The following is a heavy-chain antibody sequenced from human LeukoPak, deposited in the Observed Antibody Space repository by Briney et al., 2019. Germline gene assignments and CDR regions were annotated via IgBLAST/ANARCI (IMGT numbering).Heavy chain of an antibody. V-gene: IGHV4-30-2*01. CDR1: GGSISSGGYS. Sequence: SETLSLTCAVSGGSISSGGYSWTWIRQPPGRGREWFWYIYHSGSTYYNPSLKSRVTISGDRSKNQFSLKLTSVTAADTAVYYCARDHHCSGSSCYSYGYYYYYMDVWGKGTTVTVSS. CDR2: IYHSGST. D-gene: IGHD2-15*01. CDR3: ARDHHCSGSSCYSYGYYYYYMDV. J-gene: IGHJ6*03.